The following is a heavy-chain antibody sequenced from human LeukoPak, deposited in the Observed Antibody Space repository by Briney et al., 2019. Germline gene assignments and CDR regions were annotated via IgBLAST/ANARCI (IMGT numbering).Heavy chain of an antibody. CDR3: ARPLYCSGGSCYLNWFDP. D-gene: IGHD2-15*01. J-gene: IGHJ5*02. V-gene: IGHV1-2*02. Sequence: AASVKVSCKASGYTFTGYYMHWVRQAPGQGLEWMGWINPNSSGTNYAQKFQGRVTMTRDTSISTAYMELSRLRSDDTAVYYCARPLYCSGGSCYLNWFDPWGQGTLVTVSS. CDR1: GYTFTGYY. CDR2: INPNSSGT.